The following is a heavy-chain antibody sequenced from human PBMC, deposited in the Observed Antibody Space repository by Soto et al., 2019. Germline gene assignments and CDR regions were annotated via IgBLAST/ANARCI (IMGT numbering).Heavy chain of an antibody. CDR2: ISAYNGTT. D-gene: IGHD2-2*01. V-gene: IGHV1-18*04. J-gene: IGHJ4*02. CDR1: GYTFTSYG. CDR3: ARLDEYQLPSCDY. Sequence: ASVKVSCKASGYTFTSYGISWARHATGQGLEWMGWISAYNGTTNYAQKLQGRVTMTTDTSTSTAYMELRSLRSDDTAVYYCARLDEYQLPSCDYWGQETLVNVS.